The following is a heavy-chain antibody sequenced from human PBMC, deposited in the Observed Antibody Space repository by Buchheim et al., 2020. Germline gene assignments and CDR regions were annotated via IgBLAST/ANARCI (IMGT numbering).Heavy chain of an antibody. CDR1: GFTVSSNY. J-gene: IGHJ4*02. CDR2: IKSKTDGGTT. D-gene: IGHD2-15*01. CDR3: TTDTVVVVVAATKFDY. Sequence: EVQLVESGGGLVQPGGSLRLSCAASGFTVSSNYMSWVRQAPGKGLEWVGRIKSKTDGGTTDYAAPVKGRFTISRDDSKNTLYLQMNSLKTEDTAVYYCTTDTVVVVVAATKFDYWGQGTL. V-gene: IGHV3-15*01.